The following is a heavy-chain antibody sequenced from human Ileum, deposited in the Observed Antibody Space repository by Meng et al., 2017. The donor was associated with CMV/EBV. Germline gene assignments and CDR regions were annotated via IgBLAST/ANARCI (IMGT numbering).Heavy chain of an antibody. J-gene: IGHJ4*02. CDR3: VRGGSSGTLKYFDY. D-gene: IGHD3-3*01. Sequence: GESLKISCVASGFTFSSYEMNWVRQIPGKGLEWISYISASTSAIYYAASVKGRFIISRDNVKNSLYLLMESLRADDTAIYYCVRGGSSGTLKYFDYWGQGALVTVSS. CDR2: ISASTSAI. CDR1: GFTFSSYE. V-gene: IGHV3-48*03.